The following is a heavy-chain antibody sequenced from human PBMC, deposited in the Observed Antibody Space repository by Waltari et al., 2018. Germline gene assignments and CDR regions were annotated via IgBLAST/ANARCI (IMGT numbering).Heavy chain of an antibody. CDR2: IIPICGTA. D-gene: IGHD4-4*01. V-gene: IGHV1-69*01. CDR1: GGPFSSYA. J-gene: IGHJ6*02. Sequence: QVQLVQSGAEVKKPGSSVKVSCKASGGPFSSYAISWVRQAPGKGLEWMGGIIPICGTANYAQKVQGRVTITADESTSTAYMELSSLRSEDTAVYYCARPSRLHRGDYYYYGMDVWGQGTTVTVSS. CDR3: ARPSRLHRGDYYYYGMDV.